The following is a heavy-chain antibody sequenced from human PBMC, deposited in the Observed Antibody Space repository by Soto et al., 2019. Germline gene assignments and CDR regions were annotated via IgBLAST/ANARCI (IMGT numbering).Heavy chain of an antibody. V-gene: IGHV5-51*01. CDR3: ASQTLWSGYGMDV. Sequence: GESLTISCKGSGYSFTSYWIGWVRHMPGKGLEWMGIIYPGDSDTRYSPSFQGQVTISADKSISTAYLQWSSLKASDTAMYYCASQTLWSGYGMDVWGQGTTVTVSS. J-gene: IGHJ6*02. D-gene: IGHD3-3*01. CDR2: IYPGDSDT. CDR1: GYSFTSYW.